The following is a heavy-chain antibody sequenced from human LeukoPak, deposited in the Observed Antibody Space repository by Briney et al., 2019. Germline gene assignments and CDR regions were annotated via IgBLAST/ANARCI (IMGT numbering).Heavy chain of an antibody. D-gene: IGHD3-3*01. CDR2: ISSSSSCI. J-gene: IGHJ5*02. V-gene: IGHV3-21*01. CDR1: GFTFSSYS. CDR3: ARDPGWDFWSGYKSGVSDWFDP. Sequence: GGSLRLSCAASGFTFSSYSMNWVRQAPGKGLEWVSSISSSSSCIYYADSVKGRFTISRDNAKNSLYLQMNSLRAEDTAVYYCARDPGWDFWSGYKSGVSDWFDPWGQGTLVTVSS.